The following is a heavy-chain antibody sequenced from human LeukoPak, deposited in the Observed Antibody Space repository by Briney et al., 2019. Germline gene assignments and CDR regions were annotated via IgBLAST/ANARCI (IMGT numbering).Heavy chain of an antibody. V-gene: IGHV4-61*02. Sequence: SQTLSLTCTVSGGSISSGSYYWSWIRQPAGKGLEWIGRIYTSGSTNYNPSLKSRVTLSVDTSKNQFSLKLSSVTAADTAGYYCARDVGGTLNWFDPWGQGTLVTVSS. CDR3: ARDVGGTLNWFDP. CDR2: IYTSGST. J-gene: IGHJ5*02. D-gene: IGHD1/OR15-1a*01. CDR1: GGSISSGSYY.